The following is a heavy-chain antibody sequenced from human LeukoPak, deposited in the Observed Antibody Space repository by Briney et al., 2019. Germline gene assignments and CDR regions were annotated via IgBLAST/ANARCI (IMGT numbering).Heavy chain of an antibody. CDR1: GFTFSSYA. Sequence: PGGSLRLSCAASGFTFSSYAMSWVRQAPGKGLEWVSVISGGGTSTYYADSVKGRFTISKDNSRNTLYLQMNSLRAEDTAVYYCAKTFIAVANPIDYWGQETLVTASS. CDR3: AKTFIAVANPIDY. D-gene: IGHD6-19*01. V-gene: IGHV3-23*01. J-gene: IGHJ4*02. CDR2: ISGGGTST.